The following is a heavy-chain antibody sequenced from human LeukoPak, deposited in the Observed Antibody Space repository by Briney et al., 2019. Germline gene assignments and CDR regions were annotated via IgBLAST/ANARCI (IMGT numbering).Heavy chain of an antibody. V-gene: IGHV3-48*03. Sequence: QPGGSLRLSCAASGFTLSSYEMNWVRQAPGEGVEWGSYISSWGSTIYYADSVKGRFTISRDNAKNSLYLQMNSLRAEDTAVYYCASESGYAPREYWGQGTLVTVSS. CDR1: GFTLSSYE. J-gene: IGHJ4*02. CDR3: ASESGYAPREY. CDR2: ISSWGSTI. D-gene: IGHD5-12*01.